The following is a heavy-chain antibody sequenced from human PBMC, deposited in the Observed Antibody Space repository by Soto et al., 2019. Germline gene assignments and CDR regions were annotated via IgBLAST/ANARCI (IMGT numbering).Heavy chain of an antibody. CDR1: GFTFSSYA. J-gene: IGHJ4*02. CDR2: ISGGGNDR. CDR3: ARSLFIAATDTEPFDS. Sequence: EVQLLESGGGLVQPGGSQTLSCAASGFTFSSYAMSWVRQAPGKGLEWVSAISGGGNDRFYADSVKGRFTISRDNSRNTLHLHMNSLRAEDTAVHYCARSLFIAATDTEPFDSWGQGALVTVSS. D-gene: IGHD6-13*01. V-gene: IGHV3-23*01.